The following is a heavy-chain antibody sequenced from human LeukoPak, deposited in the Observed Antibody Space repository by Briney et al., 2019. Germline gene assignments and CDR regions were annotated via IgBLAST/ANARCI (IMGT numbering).Heavy chain of an antibody. CDR3: ASHDTAMVEGGIDY. J-gene: IGHJ4*02. CDR1: GFTFSSYA. D-gene: IGHD5-18*01. Sequence: GGSLRLSCAASGFTFSSYAMHWVRQAPGKGLEWVAVISYDGSNKYYADSVKGRFTISRDNSKNTLYLQMNSLRAEDTAVYYCASHDTAMVEGGIDYWGQGTLVTVSS. CDR2: ISYDGSNK. V-gene: IGHV3-30*04.